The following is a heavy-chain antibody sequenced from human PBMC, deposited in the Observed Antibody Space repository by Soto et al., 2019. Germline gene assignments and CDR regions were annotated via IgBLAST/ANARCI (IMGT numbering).Heavy chain of an antibody. V-gene: IGHV3-15*07. Sequence: EVQLVESGGGLVKPGGSLRLSCAASGFTFSNAWMNWVRQAPGKGLEWVGRIKSKTDGGTTDYAAPVKGRFTISRDDSKNTLYLQMNSLKTEDTAVYYCTTDLTSYDYVWGSYRNMLDAFDIWGQGTMVTVSS. CDR2: IKSKTDGGTT. CDR3: TTDLTSYDYVWGSYRNMLDAFDI. D-gene: IGHD3-16*02. J-gene: IGHJ3*02. CDR1: GFTFSNAW.